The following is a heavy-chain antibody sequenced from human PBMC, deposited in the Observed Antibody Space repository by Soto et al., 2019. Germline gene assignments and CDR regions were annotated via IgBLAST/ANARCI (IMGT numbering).Heavy chain of an antibody. D-gene: IGHD4-17*01. J-gene: IGHJ6*02. CDR2: IGDRGTTT. CDR1: GFTFSRYA. CDR3: ATDRLGDYYYYGMDV. Sequence: EVQLLQSGGGLVQPGGSLRLSCVGSGFTFSRYAMIWVRQTPGKGLEWVSGIGDRGTTTYYADSVKGRFTISRDNSGNTLFLQMNSLRAEDTAVYYCATDRLGDYYYYGMDVWGQGTTVTVS. V-gene: IGHV3-23*01.